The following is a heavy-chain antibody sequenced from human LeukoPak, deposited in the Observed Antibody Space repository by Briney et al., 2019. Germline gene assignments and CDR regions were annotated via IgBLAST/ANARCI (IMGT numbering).Heavy chain of an antibody. CDR3: ARGSSVYCSSTSCYDGFSSWFDP. V-gene: IGHV3-48*03. D-gene: IGHD2-2*01. CDR2: ISSSGGTI. CDR1: GFTFSSYE. Sequence: GGSLRLSCAASGFTFSSYEMNWVRQAPGKGLEWASYISSSGGTIYYADSVKGRFTISRDNAKNSLYLQMNSLRAEDTAVYYCARGSSVYCSSTSCYDGFSSWFDPWGQGTLVTVSS. J-gene: IGHJ5*02.